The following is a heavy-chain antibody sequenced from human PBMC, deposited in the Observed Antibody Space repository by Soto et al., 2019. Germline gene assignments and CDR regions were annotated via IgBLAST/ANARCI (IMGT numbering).Heavy chain of an antibody. Sequence: PSDSLSRTFILSGFTISISDYNWSWTRQPPCKVLEWIAYIHYSGSTIYSPSLQSRATISIDTSKNQFSLKLSPVTAADTVVYYCARLAHLGDAGGYCYHSMDVWGQGTTVT. CDR2: IHYSGST. J-gene: IGHJ6*02. CDR3: ARLAHLGDAGGYCYHSMDV. CDR1: GFTISISDYN. D-gene: IGHD3-16*01. V-gene: IGHV4-61*05.